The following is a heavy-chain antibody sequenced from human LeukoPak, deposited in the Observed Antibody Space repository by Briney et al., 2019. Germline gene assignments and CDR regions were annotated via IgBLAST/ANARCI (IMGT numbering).Heavy chain of an antibody. V-gene: IGHV4-59*12. CDR1: GGSISTYN. D-gene: IGHD6-19*01. J-gene: IGHJ4*02. CDR2: IYCSGST. CDR3: AREIRETSSGWYVGY. Sequence: SETLSLTCTVSGGSISTYNLSWIPQPPGRGPVSSGDIYCSGSTNYNPSLKSRVTISVDTSKTQFSLKLSSVTAADTAVYYCAREIRETSSGWYVGYWGQGTLVTVSS.